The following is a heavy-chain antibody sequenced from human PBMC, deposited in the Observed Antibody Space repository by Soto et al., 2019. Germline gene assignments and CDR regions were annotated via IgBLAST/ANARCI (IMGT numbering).Heavy chain of an antibody. Sequence: GGSLRLSCTASGFTFDDYGLSWFRQAPGKGLEWVGFIRSKAYDETPQYAASVQGRFIISRGDSKSIAYLQMNSLKTEDTAVYYCVRAGGYDFFIDSWGQGTLVTVSS. J-gene: IGHJ4*02. V-gene: IGHV3-49*03. CDR1: GFTFDDYG. CDR3: VRAGGYDFFIDS. D-gene: IGHD5-12*01. CDR2: IRSKAYDETP.